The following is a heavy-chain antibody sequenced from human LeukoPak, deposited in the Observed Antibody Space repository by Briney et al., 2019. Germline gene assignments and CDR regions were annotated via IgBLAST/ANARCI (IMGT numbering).Heavy chain of an antibody. V-gene: IGHV4-59*08. D-gene: IGHD3-10*01. CDR3: ARHAGRAWFGELSY. CDR1: GGSISTYY. CDR2: IYYSGST. J-gene: IGHJ4*02. Sequence: LETLSLTCTVSGGSISTYYWSWIRQPPGKGPEWIGYIYYSGSTNYNPSLKSRVTISVDTSKNQFSLKLSSVTAADTAVYYCARHAGRAWFGELSYWGQGTLVTVSS.